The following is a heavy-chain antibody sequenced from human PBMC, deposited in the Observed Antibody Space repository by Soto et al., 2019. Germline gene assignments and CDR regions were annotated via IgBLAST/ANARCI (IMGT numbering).Heavy chain of an antibody. V-gene: IGHV3-23*01. CDR2: ISDGGDLT. J-gene: IGHJ3*02. CDR3: ARRVIGSSRAFDI. Sequence: WGSLRLTCSASVFAFSSHPMSWFRQAPEKGLEWVAGISDGGDLTYNADSVRGRFTISRDNSRNTLYLQMNSLRAEDTAVYYCARRVIGSSRAFDIWGQGTMVTVSS. D-gene: IGHD3-10*01. CDR1: VFAFSSHP.